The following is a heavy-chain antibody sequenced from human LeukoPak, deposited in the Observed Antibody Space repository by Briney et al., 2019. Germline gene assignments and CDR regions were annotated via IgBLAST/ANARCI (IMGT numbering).Heavy chain of an antibody. J-gene: IGHJ3*02. CDR2: ISGCGGST. D-gene: IGHD6-13*01. CDR3: AKEHGGSSWYEDAFDI. V-gene: IGHV3-23*01. CDR1: GFTFSSYW. Sequence: GGSLRLSCAASGFTFSSYWMSWVRQAPGKGLEWVSDISGCGGSTYYADSVKGRFTISRDNSKNTLYLQMNSLRAEDTAVYYCAKEHGGSSWYEDAFDIWGQGTMVTVSS.